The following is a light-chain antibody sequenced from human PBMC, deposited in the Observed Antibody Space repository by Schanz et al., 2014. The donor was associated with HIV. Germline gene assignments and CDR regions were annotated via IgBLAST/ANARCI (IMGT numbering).Light chain of an antibody. J-gene: IGLJ3*02. CDR3: SSYVDTYSVL. CDR2: EVS. CDR1: SSDVGGYNY. Sequence: QSALTQPPSASGSPGQSVTISCTGTSSDVGGYNYVSWYQQHPGKAPKLMIYEVSKRPSGVPDRFSGSKSGNTASLTVSGLQPEDEADYYCSSYVDTYSVLFGGGTKLTVL. V-gene: IGLV2-8*01.